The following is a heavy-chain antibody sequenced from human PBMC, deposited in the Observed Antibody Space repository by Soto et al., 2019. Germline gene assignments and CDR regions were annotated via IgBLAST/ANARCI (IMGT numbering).Heavy chain of an antibody. CDR2: ISSRGGST. CDR1: GFTFSSYA. J-gene: IGHJ4*02. CDR3: EKDRADFLYVIGDHPGPFDY. Sequence: PGGSLRLSCAASGFTFSSYAISWVRQAPGKGLEWVSAISSRGGSTYYADSVKGRFTISRDNSKNTLYLQMNSLRAEDTAVYYCEKDRADFLYVIGDHPGPFDYWGQGTLVTVSS. D-gene: IGHD3-3*01. V-gene: IGHV3-23*01.